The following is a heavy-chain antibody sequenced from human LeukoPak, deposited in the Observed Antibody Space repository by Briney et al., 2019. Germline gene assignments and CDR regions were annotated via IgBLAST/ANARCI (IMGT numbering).Heavy chain of an antibody. CDR3: ATGSSYGYRY. CDR1: GGSFSGYY. D-gene: IGHD4-17*01. Sequence: SETLSLTCAVYGGSFSGYYWSWIRQPPGKGLEWIGEINHSGSTNYNPSLKSRVTISVDTSKNQFSLKLSSVTAADTAVYYCATGSSYGYRYWGQGTLVTVSS. CDR2: INHSGST. J-gene: IGHJ4*02. V-gene: IGHV4-34*01.